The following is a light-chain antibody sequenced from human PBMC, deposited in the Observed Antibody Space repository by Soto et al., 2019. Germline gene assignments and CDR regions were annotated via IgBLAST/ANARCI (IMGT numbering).Light chain of an antibody. CDR3: QVWHSGSDVV. CDR2: NDI. Sequence: SYELTQPPSVSVAPGQTASITCGGKKIGSKSVHWYQHRSGQAPVLVIYNDIDRPSGIPERISGSNSGDTATLTITRVEAGDEAAYYCQVWHSGSDVVFGGGTKLTVL. J-gene: IGLJ2*01. V-gene: IGLV3-21*01. CDR1: KIGSKS.